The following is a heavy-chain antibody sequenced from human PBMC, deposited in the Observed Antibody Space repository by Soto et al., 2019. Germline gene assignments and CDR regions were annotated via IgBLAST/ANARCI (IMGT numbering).Heavy chain of an antibody. CDR3: ARGRIVAIGSGAYGMDV. J-gene: IGHJ6*02. CDR1: GYTFTSYD. Sequence: ASVKVSCKASGYTFTSYDINWVRQATGQGLEWMGWMNLNSGNTGYAQKFQGRVTMTRNTSISTAYMELSSLRSEDTAVYYCARGRIVAIGSGAYGMDVWGQGTTVTVSS. CDR2: MNLNSGNT. V-gene: IGHV1-8*01. D-gene: IGHD5-12*01.